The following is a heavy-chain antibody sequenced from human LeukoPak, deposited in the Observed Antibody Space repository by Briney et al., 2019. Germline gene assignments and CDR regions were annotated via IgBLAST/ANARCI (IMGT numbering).Heavy chain of an antibody. CDR2: ISSSRSAI. CDR3: ARGGSFGY. Sequence: GGSLRLSCAASGFTLSSYEMNWVRPAPGKGLEWVSKISSSRSAIYYAESVKGRFTISRDNAKSSLYLQMNSLGVEDTAVYYCARGGSFGYWGQGTLVTVSS. V-gene: IGHV3-48*03. D-gene: IGHD3-10*01. J-gene: IGHJ4*02. CDR1: GFTLSSYE.